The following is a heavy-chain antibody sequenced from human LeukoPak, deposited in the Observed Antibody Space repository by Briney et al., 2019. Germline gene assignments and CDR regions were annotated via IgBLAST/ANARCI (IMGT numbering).Heavy chain of an antibody. V-gene: IGHV3-23*01. CDR1: GFTFSRYA. CDR3: AKDGTTEDYYYGMDV. J-gene: IGHJ6*02. CDR2: ISGSGGST. D-gene: IGHD1-7*01. Sequence: GGSLRLSCAASGFTFSRYAMSWVRQAPGKGLEWVSAISGSGGSTYYADSVKGRFTISRDNSKNTLYLQMNSLRAEDTAVYYCAKDGTTEDYYYGMDVWGQGTTVTVSS.